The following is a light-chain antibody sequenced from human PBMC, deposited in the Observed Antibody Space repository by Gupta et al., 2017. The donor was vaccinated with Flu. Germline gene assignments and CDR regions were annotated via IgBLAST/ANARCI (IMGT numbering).Light chain of an antibody. J-gene: IGLJ2*01. V-gene: IGLV2-14*01. Sequence: ITIACTGSSGEVGGYKDVSLYQQPPGKAPKLMIFEVSNRASGVSNRFSGSKSGSTAALTISGLQAEDEADYYCSSDTNTNTLVVFGGGTKLTVL. CDR3: SSDTNTNTLVV. CDR1: SGEVGGYKD. CDR2: EVS.